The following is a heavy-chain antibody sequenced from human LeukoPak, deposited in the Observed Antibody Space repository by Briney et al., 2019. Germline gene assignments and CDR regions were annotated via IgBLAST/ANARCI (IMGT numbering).Heavy chain of an antibody. CDR3: ARNIVGPRQVDY. J-gene: IGHJ4*02. CDR2: IYYSGST. Sequence: SETLSLTCTVSGGSVSSGSYYWSWLRQPPGTGLEWIGYIYYSGSTNYNPSLKSRVTISVDTSKSQFSLKLSSVTAADTAIYYCARNIVGPRQVDYWGQGTLVTVSS. D-gene: IGHD1-26*01. V-gene: IGHV4-61*01. CDR1: GGSVSSGSYY.